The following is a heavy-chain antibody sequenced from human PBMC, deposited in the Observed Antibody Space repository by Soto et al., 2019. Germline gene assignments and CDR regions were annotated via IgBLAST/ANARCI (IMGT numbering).Heavy chain of an antibody. D-gene: IGHD6-13*01. Sequence: EVQLAESGGGLVKPGGSLRLSCAASGFTFKLYTMHWVRQAPGKGLEWVSFCTPSSSSISYADSVEGRFTISRDNARNSLYLQIHNLRAEDTAVYYCARDAASSLDHWGQGTLVTVSS. V-gene: IGHV3-21*01. CDR3: ARDAASSLDH. CDR2: CTPSSSSI. J-gene: IGHJ4*02. CDR1: GFTFKLYT.